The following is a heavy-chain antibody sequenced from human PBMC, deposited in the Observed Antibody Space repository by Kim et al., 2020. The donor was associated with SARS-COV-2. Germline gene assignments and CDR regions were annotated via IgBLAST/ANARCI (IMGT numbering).Heavy chain of an antibody. CDR1: GFTFSAYD. D-gene: IGHD3-16*01. J-gene: IGHJ3*01. CDR3: VRDRWGGAFDF. V-gene: IGHV3-48*02. CDR2: ITKNSATI. Sequence: GGSLRLSCATSGFTFSAYDMNWVRLPPGKGLEWLSFITKNSATIYYADSVKGRFTISRDNAKNSLYLQMNSLRDEDTGVYYCVRDRWGGAFDFWGQGT.